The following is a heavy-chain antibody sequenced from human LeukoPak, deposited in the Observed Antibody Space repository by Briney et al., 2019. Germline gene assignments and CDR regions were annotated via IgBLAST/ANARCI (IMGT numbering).Heavy chain of an antibody. D-gene: IGHD3-10*01. CDR3: ARRLGTMVRASIGY. V-gene: IGHV3-30*03. CDR2: ISYDGSNK. CDR1: GFTFSSYG. J-gene: IGHJ4*02. Sequence: PGGSLRLSCAASGFTFSSYGMHWVRQAPGKGLEWVAVISYDGSNKYYADSVKGRFTISRDNSKNTLYLQMNSLRAEDTAVYYCARRLGTMVRASIGYWGQGTLVTVSS.